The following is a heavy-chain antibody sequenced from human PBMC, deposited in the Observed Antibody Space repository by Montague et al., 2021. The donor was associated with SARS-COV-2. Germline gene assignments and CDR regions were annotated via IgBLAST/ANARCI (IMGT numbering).Heavy chain of an antibody. CDR1: GGSFSGYY. D-gene: IGHD1-1*01. CDR3: ARGRGTALFRRIYFGMDV. CDR2: INHSGST. Sequence: SETLSLTCAVYGGSFSGYYWSWIRQPPGKGLEWIGEINHSGSTNYNPSLTSRVTISVDTSKTQFSLTLSSVTAADTAVYYCARGRGTALFRRIYFGMDVWGRGTTVTVSS. V-gene: IGHV4-34*01. J-gene: IGHJ6*02.